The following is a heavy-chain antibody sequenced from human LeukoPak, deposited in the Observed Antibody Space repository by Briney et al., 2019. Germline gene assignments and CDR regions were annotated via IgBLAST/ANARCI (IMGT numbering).Heavy chain of an antibody. CDR2: IIPIFGTA. D-gene: IGHD3-22*01. Sequence: SVKVSCKASGGTFSSYAISWVRQAPGQGLEWMGGIIPIFGTANYAQKFQGRVTITADESTSTAYMELSSLRSEDTAVYYCARGVANDSSPLVPAAPHITTGYYFDYWGQGTLVTVSS. CDR1: GGTFSSYA. CDR3: ARGVANDSSPLVPAAPHITTGYYFDY. V-gene: IGHV1-69*13. J-gene: IGHJ4*02.